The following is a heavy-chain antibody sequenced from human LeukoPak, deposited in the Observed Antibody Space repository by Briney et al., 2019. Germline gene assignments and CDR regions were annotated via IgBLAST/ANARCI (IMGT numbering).Heavy chain of an antibody. Sequence: GGSLRLSCSASGFTFSSFAMHWVRQAPGKGLGYVAAISRNGGSTYYADSVKGRFTISRDNSKNTLYLQMSSLRAEDTAVYLCVKDLRSDFMGVLSRYLSYWGQGTLVTVSS. J-gene: IGHJ4*02. CDR2: ISRNGGST. CDR1: GFTFSSFA. D-gene: IGHD2/OR15-2a*01. CDR3: VKDLRSDFMGVLSRYLSY. V-gene: IGHV3-64D*09.